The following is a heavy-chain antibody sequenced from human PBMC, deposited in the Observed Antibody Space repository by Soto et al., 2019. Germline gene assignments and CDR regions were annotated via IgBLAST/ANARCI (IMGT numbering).Heavy chain of an antibody. Sequence: GGSLRLSCAASGFIFNTYSMHWVRQAPGKGLEWVSSISSRSDIYYAESVKGRFTISRDNARNSLFLQMHSLRVEDTAVYYCAREETAWPLAYGLDVWGQGTTVTGSS. CDR2: ISSRSDI. CDR1: GFIFNTYS. J-gene: IGHJ6*02. D-gene: IGHD2-21*02. CDR3: AREETAWPLAYGLDV. V-gene: IGHV3-21*01.